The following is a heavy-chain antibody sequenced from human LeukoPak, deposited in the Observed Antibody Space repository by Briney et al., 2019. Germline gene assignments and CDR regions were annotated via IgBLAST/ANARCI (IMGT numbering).Heavy chain of an antibody. CDR3: ARAQGPIRSWYFDL. Sequence: SETLSLTCTVSGGSISSYYWSWIRQPPGKGLEWIGYIYYSGSTNYNPSLKSRVTISVDTSKNQFSLKLSSVTAADTAVYYCARAQGPIRSWYFDLWGRGTLVTVSS. CDR2: IYYSGST. CDR1: GGSISSYY. V-gene: IGHV4-59*01. J-gene: IGHJ2*01.